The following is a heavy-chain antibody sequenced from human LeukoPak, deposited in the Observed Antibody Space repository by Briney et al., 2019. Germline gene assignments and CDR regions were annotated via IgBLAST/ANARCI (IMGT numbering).Heavy chain of an antibody. CDR3: AKAWGGGYQLPIHFDY. V-gene: IGHV3-23*01. CDR2: ISGSGGST. Sequence: GGSLRLSCVASGFTFSSYAMSWVRQAPGKGLEWVSAISGSGGSTYYADSVKGRFTISRDNSKNTLYLQMNSLRAEDTAVYYCAKAWGGGYQLPIHFDYWGQGTLVTVSS. J-gene: IGHJ4*02. D-gene: IGHD2-2*01. CDR1: GFTFSSYA.